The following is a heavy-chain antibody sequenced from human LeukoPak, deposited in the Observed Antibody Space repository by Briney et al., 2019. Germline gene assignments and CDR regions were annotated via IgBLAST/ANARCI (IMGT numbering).Heavy chain of an antibody. J-gene: IGHJ4*01. CDR2: INPNSGGT. V-gene: IGHV1-2*06. CDR3: ARDLGYGYGSVWHKYFDY. Sequence: ASVKVSCKASGYTFTGFYIHWVRQTPGQGLEWMGRINPNSGGTNYEQKFQGRVSVTRDTSTTSAYMALSSLIFDDTAVYYCARDLGYGYGSVWHKYFDYWGHGTLVTVSS. D-gene: IGHD5-18*01. CDR1: GYTFTGFY.